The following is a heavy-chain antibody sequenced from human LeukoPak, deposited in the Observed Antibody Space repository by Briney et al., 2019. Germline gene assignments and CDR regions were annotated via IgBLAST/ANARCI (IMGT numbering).Heavy chain of an antibody. V-gene: IGHV3-23*01. CDR3: AREVAVYGGNSELAY. J-gene: IGHJ4*02. CDR2: ISGSGGST. D-gene: IGHD4-23*01. CDR1: GFTFSSYA. Sequence: GGSLRLSCAASGFTFSSYAMSWVRQAPGKGLEWVSVISGSGGSTYHADSVKGRLTISRDNSRNTLYLQMNSLRAEDTAVYYCAREVAVYGGNSELAYWGQGTLVTVSS.